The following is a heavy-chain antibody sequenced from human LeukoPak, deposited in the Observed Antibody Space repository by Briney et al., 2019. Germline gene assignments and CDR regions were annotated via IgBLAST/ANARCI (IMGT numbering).Heavy chain of an antibody. J-gene: IGHJ4*02. D-gene: IGHD6-19*01. CDR1: GGSISTYY. CDR3: ARHGSGWSLDY. V-gene: IGHV4-59*13. Sequence: PSETLSLTCKVSGGSISTYYWSCLRQPPGRGLGWIGYMYNSGSATYNPSLKSRVTISVDTSKNQYSLNLTSVSTTDTGVYYCARHGSGWSLDYWGQAVLVTVSS. CDR2: MYNSGSA.